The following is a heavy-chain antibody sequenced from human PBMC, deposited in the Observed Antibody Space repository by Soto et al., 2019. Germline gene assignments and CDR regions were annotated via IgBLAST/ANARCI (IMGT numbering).Heavy chain of an antibody. Sequence: QVQLQESGPGLVKPSQTLSLTCTVSGGSISSGDYYWSWIRQPPGKGLEWIGYIYYSGSTYYNPSLKRRVTIAVDTSKNQFSLKLRSVTAADTAVYYCARGSLYDYVWGSSTAGRFFDYWGQGTLVTVSS. V-gene: IGHV4-30-4*01. J-gene: IGHJ4*02. CDR3: ARGSLYDYVWGSSTAGRFFDY. CDR2: IYYSGST. D-gene: IGHD3-16*01. CDR1: GGSISSGDYY.